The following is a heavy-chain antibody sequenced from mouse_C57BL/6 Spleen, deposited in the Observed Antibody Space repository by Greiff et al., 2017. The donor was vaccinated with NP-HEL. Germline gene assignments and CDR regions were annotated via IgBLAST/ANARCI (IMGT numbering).Heavy chain of an antibody. V-gene: IGHV1-82*01. Sequence: VQLQQSGPELVKPGASVKISCKASGYAFSSSWMNWVKQRPGKGLEWIGRIYPGDGDTNYNGKFKGKATLTADKSSSTAYMQLSSLTSEDSAVYFCARSNYYGSSRYAMDYWGQGTSVTVSS. CDR3: ARSNYYGSSRYAMDY. D-gene: IGHD1-1*01. CDR1: GYAFSSSW. CDR2: IYPGDGDT. J-gene: IGHJ4*01.